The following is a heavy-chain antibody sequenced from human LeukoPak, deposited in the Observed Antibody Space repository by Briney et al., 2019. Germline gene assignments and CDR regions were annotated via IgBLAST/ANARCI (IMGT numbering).Heavy chain of an antibody. J-gene: IGHJ4*02. V-gene: IGHV3-23*01. CDR3: ATTGEMNYYDSSGYYYVSDY. CDR2: ISGSGGGT. Sequence: GGSLRLSCVVSGFTFSSYAMSWVRQAPGKGLEWVSTISGSGGGTYYADSVKGRFTISRDNSKNTLYLQMNSLRAEDTAVYYCATTGEMNYYDSSGYYYVSDYWGQGTLVTVSS. D-gene: IGHD3-22*01. CDR1: GFTFSSYA.